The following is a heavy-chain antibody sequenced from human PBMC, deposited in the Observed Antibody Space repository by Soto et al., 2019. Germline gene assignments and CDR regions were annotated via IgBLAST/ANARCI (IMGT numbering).Heavy chain of an antibody. CDR3: AREEITIFGVVIKPLNYYYYYGMDV. Sequence: ASVKVSCKASGYTFTSYGISWVRQAPGQGLEWMGWISAYNGNTNYAQKLQGRVTMTTDTSTSTAYMELRSLRSDDTAVYYCAREEITIFGVVIKPLNYYYYYGMDVWGQGTTVTVS. V-gene: IGHV1-18*01. D-gene: IGHD3-3*01. J-gene: IGHJ6*02. CDR1: GYTFTSYG. CDR2: ISAYNGNT.